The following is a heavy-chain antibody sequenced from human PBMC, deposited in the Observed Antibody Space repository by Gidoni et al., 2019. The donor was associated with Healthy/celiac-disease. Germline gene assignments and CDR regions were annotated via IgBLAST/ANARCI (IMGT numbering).Heavy chain of an antibody. J-gene: IGHJ2*01. V-gene: IGHV3-9*01. D-gene: IGHD3-9*01. CDR1: GFTCDDYA. Sequence: EVQLVESGGGLVQPGRSLRLSCAASGFTCDDYAMHWVRPAPGKGLEWVSGISWNSGSIGYADSVKGRFTISRDNAKNSLYLQMNSLRAEDTALYYCAREGGGRYLDWSRTNIVATIRGVFDLWGRGTLVTVSS. CDR2: ISWNSGSI. CDR3: AREGGGRYLDWSRTNIVATIRGVFDL.